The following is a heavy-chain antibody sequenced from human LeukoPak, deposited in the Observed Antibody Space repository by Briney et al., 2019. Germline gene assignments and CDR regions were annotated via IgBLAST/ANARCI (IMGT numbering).Heavy chain of an antibody. CDR1: GGTFSSYA. CDR2: IIPILGIA. J-gene: IGHJ3*02. V-gene: IGHV1-69*04. CDR3: ARNDHNLAFDI. D-gene: IGHD3-16*01. Sequence: ASVKVSCKASGGTFSSYAISWVRQAPGQGLEWMGRIIPILGIANYAQKFQGRVTITADRSTSTAYMELSSLRSEDTAVYYRARNDHNLAFDIWGQGTMVTVSS.